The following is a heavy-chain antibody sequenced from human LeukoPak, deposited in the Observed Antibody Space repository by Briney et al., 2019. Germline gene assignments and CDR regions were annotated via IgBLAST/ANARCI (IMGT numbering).Heavy chain of an antibody. CDR2: IYYSGST. J-gene: IGHJ6*02. CDR1: GGSISSGGYS. V-gene: IGHV4-31*03. Sequence: PSETLSLTCTVSGGSISSGGYSWSWIRQHPGKGLEWIGYIYYSGSTYYNPSLKSRVTISVDTSKNQFSLKLSSVTAADTAVYYCARDRRGFRSYDFWSGYPTPNYGMDVWGQGTTVTVSS. CDR3: ARDRRGFRSYDFWSGYPTPNYGMDV. D-gene: IGHD3-3*01.